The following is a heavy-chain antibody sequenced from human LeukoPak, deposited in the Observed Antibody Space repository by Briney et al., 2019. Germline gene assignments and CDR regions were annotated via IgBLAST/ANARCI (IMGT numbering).Heavy chain of an antibody. CDR1: GFTFSTYA. J-gene: IGHJ6*03. V-gene: IGHV3-30*04. CDR3: ASGQGYESYYSMDV. CDR2: ISFDGVNT. D-gene: IGHD2-2*01. Sequence: GRSLRLSCAASGFTFSTYAIHWVRQAPGKGLEWVAVISFDGVNTFYADSVKGRFTISRDNANNTVYPQMNNLRPEDTAVFYCASGQGYESYYSMDVWGKGTTVSVSS.